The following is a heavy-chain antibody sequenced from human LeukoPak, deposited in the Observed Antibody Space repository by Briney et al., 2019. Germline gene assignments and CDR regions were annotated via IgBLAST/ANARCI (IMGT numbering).Heavy chain of an antibody. Sequence: SGTLSLTCGASGGSITSSNWWTWVRQPPGMGLEWIGEVYHSGSTYYNPSLKSRVTIPVDKSKNQFSLRLSSVTAADTAVYYCATAGSSSWYKYFQHWGQGTLVTVSS. D-gene: IGHD6-13*01. CDR2: VYHSGST. J-gene: IGHJ1*01. CDR1: GGSITSSNW. CDR3: ATAGSSSWYKYFQH. V-gene: IGHV4-4*02.